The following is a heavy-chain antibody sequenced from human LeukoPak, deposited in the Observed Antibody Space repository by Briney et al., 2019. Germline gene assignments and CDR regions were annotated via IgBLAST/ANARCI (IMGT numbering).Heavy chain of an antibody. D-gene: IGHD3-9*01. CDR1: GGSISSSSYY. CDR2: IYYSGIT. V-gene: IGHV4-39*01. CDR3: ATLPFHLTIPYLT. J-gene: IGHJ5*02. Sequence: PSETLSLTCTVSGGSISSSSYYWGWIRQPPGKGLEWIGSIYYSGITYYNPSLKSRVTISVDTSKNQFSLKLSSVTAADTAVYYCATLPFHLTIPYLTWGQGTLVTVSS.